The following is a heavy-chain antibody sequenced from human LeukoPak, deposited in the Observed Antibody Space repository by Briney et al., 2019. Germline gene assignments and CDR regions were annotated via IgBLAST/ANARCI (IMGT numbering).Heavy chain of an antibody. CDR3: ARDIVVVPAAAHMDV. D-gene: IGHD2-2*01. Sequence: ASVKVSCKASGYTFTSYDINWVRQATGQGLEWMGWINPNSGGTNYAQKFQGRVTMTRDTSISTAYMELSRLRSDDTAVYYCARDIVVVPAAAHMDVWGKGTTVTVSS. CDR2: INPNSGGT. CDR1: GYTFTSYD. J-gene: IGHJ6*03. V-gene: IGHV1-2*02.